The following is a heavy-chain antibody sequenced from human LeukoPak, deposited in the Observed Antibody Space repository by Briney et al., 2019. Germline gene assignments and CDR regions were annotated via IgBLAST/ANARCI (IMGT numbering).Heavy chain of an antibody. CDR1: GYSFTSYG. CDR3: ARGGPRIAVPGTVL. D-gene: IGHD6-19*01. Sequence: AAVKVSCEASGYSFTSYGISWVRQAPGQGLEWMGWISTYNGKTNSAQKFQGRVTMTTDTSTSTAYMELRSLRSDDTAVYYCARGGPRIAVPGTVLWGQGTLVTVSS. CDR2: ISTYNGKT. V-gene: IGHV1-18*01. J-gene: IGHJ4*02.